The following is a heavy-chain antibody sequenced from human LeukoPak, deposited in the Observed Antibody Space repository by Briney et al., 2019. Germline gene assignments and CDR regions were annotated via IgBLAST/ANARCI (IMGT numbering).Heavy chain of an antibody. V-gene: IGHV1-69*05. D-gene: IGHD6-13*01. CDR1: GGTFSSYA. Sequence: SVKVSCKASGGTFSSYAISWVRQAPGQGLEWMGGIIPIFGTANYAQKFQGRVTITTDESTSTAYMEPSGLRSKDTAVYYCASGTGYSSSWNFDYWGQGTLVTVSS. CDR2: IIPIFGTA. CDR3: ASGTGYSSSWNFDY. J-gene: IGHJ4*02.